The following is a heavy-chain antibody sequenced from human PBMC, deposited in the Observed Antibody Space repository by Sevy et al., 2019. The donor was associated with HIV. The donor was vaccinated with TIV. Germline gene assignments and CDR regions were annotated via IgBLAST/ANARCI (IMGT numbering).Heavy chain of an antibody. D-gene: IGHD2-8*02. CDR2: INGRGGRA. V-gene: IGHV3-23*01. CDR3: SRPTPRISPSGAAYFDY. CDR1: GFTFSSFA. Sequence: GGSLRLSCAASGFTFSSFAISWVRHIPGKGLEWVSTINGRGGRAYYAESVEGGLALSRDNSNNTVFLQMNRLRDEDTTVYYYSRPTPRISPSGAAYFDYWGQGTLVTVSS. J-gene: IGHJ4*02.